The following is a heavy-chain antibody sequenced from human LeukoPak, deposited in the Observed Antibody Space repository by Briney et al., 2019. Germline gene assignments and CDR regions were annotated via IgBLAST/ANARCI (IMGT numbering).Heavy chain of an antibody. D-gene: IGHD3-10*01. CDR2: IYYSGST. J-gene: IGHJ6*03. V-gene: IGHV4-59*01. Sequence: SETLSLTCTVSGGSISTYYWTWIRQPPGKGLEWIGYIYYSGSTKYNPSLKSRVTISIDTSKNQFSLKLRSVTAADTAVYYCAIGFGEDYYYYYMDVWGKGTTVTVSS. CDR3: AIGFGEDYYYYYMDV. CDR1: GGSISTYY.